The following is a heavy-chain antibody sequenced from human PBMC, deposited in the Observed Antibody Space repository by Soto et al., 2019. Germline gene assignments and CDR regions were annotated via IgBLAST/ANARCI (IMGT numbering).Heavy chain of an antibody. CDR1: GYTFTSYA. CDR3: ARSLPGGYYDSSGYYLD. CDR2: INAGNGNT. D-gene: IGHD3-22*01. Sequence: ASVNVSCKASGYTFTSYAMHWVRQAPGQRLEWMGWINAGNGNTKYSQKFQGRVTITRDTSASTAYMELSSLRSEDTAVYYCARSLPGGYYDSSGYYLDWGQGTLVTVSS. V-gene: IGHV1-3*01. J-gene: IGHJ4*02.